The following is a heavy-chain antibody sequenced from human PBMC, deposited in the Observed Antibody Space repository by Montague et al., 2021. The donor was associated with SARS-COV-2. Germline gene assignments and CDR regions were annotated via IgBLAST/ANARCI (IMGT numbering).Heavy chain of an antibody. J-gene: IGHJ3*02. CDR3: ARTTTRMLYPENAFDI. Sequence: CAISGDSVSSNTATWNWIRQSPSRGLEWLGRTYYRSKWYHDYAISLKSRITINPDTSKNQSSLQLSSVAPEDTAVFYCARTTTRMLYPENAFDIWGQGTMVTVSP. CDR2: TYYRSKWYH. V-gene: IGHV6-1*01. CDR1: GDSVSSNTAT. D-gene: IGHD2-15*01.